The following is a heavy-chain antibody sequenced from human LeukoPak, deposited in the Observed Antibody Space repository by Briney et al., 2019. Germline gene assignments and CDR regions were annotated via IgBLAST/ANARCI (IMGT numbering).Heavy chain of an antibody. CDR1: GASISSYY. J-gene: IGHJ4*02. CDR2: IYTSGST. V-gene: IGHV4-4*09. Sequence: KPSETLSLTCTVSGASISSYYWSWIRQSPGKGLEWIGNIYTSGSTNYNPSLKSRVTISVDTSKNQISLKLTSVTAADTAMYFCARHSSSWYPDYWGQGTLVTVSS. CDR3: ARHSSSWYPDY. D-gene: IGHD6-13*01.